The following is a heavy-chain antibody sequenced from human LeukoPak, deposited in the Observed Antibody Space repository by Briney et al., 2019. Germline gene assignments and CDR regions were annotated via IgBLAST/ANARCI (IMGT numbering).Heavy chain of an antibody. J-gene: IGHJ4*02. Sequence: PQTLSLTCTVSGGSSSNYYWSWLRQSPGKGLEWIGYIHSSGTTNYNPSLSSRVTISVDTSKNQFSLKVSSVTAADTAVYYCARHHWRSAYFDYWGQGTLVTVSS. V-gene: IGHV4-59*08. CDR1: GGSSSNYY. CDR3: ARHHWRSAYFDY. D-gene: IGHD1-1*01. CDR2: IHSSGTT.